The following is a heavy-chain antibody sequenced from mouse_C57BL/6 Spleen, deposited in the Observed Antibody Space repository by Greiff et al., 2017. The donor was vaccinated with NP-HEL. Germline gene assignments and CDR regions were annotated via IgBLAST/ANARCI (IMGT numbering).Heavy chain of an antibody. CDR2: INPSTGGT. CDR1: GYSFTGYY. D-gene: IGHD2-5*01. CDR3: ARSPLLRYSNYDAMDY. V-gene: IGHV1-42*01. Sequence: EVQLQQSGPELVKPGASVKISCKASGYSFTGYYMNWVKQSPEKSLEWIGEINPSTGGTTYNQKFKAKATLTVDKSSSTAYMQLKSLTSEDSAVYYCARSPLLRYSNYDAMDYWGQGTSVTVSS. J-gene: IGHJ4*01.